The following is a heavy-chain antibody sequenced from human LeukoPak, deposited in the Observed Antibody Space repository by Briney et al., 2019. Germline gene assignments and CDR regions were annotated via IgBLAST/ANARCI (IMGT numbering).Heavy chain of an antibody. CDR3: GTRGNYGDHGGLDY. CDR2: IYSGGSR. Sequence: GGSLRLSCAASEFTIRRKYMSCVRQAPGQGLEWVSVIYSGGSRYYADSVKGRFTISRDNSQNTVYLQMNSVRAEDTAVYYCGTRGNYGDHGGLDYWGQGTLVSVSS. J-gene: IGHJ4*02. D-gene: IGHD4-17*01. CDR1: EFTIRRKY. V-gene: IGHV3-66*04.